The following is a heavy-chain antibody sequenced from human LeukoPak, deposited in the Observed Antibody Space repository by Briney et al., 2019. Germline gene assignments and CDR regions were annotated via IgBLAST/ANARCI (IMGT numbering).Heavy chain of an antibody. CDR1: GFTFSNSW. D-gene: IGHD4-17*01. V-gene: IGHV3-7*01. J-gene: IGHJ4*02. Sequence: GGSLRLSCVDSGFTFSNSWMSWVRQAPGRGLEWVATSNADGSEEFYVESVKGRFTISRNNARNSLFLHMDSLRAEDTAVYYCARDRAYGTFDYWGQGTLVTVPS. CDR2: SNADGSEE. CDR3: ARDRAYGTFDY.